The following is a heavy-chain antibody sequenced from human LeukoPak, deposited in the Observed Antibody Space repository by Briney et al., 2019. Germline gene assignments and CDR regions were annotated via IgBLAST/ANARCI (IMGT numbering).Heavy chain of an antibody. V-gene: IGHV3-21*01. CDR3: ARDPRGYSYGHGDY. Sequence: GGSLRLSCAASGFTFSSYSTNWVRQAPGKGLEWVSSISSSSSYIYYADSVKGRFTISRDNAKNSLYLQMNSLRAEDTAVYYCARDPRGYSYGHGDYWGQGTLVTVSS. J-gene: IGHJ4*02. D-gene: IGHD5-18*01. CDR2: ISSSSSYI. CDR1: GFTFSSYS.